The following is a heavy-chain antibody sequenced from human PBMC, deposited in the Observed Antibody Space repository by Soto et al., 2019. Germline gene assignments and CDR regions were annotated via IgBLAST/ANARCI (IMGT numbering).Heavy chain of an antibody. D-gene: IGHD4-17*01. V-gene: IGHV1-8*01. CDR2: MNPNSGNT. CDR3: ARGIKYGDYSRWFDP. J-gene: IGHJ5*02. CDR1: GYTFTSYD. Sequence: GASVKVSCKASGYTFTSYDVIWVRQATGQGLEWMGWMNPNSGNTGYAQNFQDRVTMTRNTPISTAYMDVNDLRSEDTAVYYCARGIKYGDYSRWFDPWGPGTLVTVSS.